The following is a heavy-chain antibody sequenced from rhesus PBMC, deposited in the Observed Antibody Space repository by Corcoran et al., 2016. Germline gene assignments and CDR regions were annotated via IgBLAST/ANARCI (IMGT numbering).Heavy chain of an antibody. Sequence: QVQLQESGPGLVKPSETLSLTCTVSGGSISGYYNWNWIRQSPGKGLEWIGAVYSITASTNHHPSLKSLVTISKDTSKNHVPLRLTSVTAAATAVYYCARQSYTDHLGGLDSWGQGVVVTVSS. V-gene: IGHV4-143*01. J-gene: IGHJ6*01. CDR1: GGSISGYYN. CDR3: ARQSYTDHLGGLDS. D-gene: IGHD1-44*02. CDR2: VYSITAST.